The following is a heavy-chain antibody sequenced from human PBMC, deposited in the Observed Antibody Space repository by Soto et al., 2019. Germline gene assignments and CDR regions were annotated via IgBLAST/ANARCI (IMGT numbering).Heavy chain of an antibody. J-gene: IGHJ4*02. Sequence: QVQLQESRPGLVKPSETLSLTCSVSGGSVSSGGYYWSCIRQPPGKGLEWSGCIYHSGRTDYNSSLKSRVTRPLDKAKNQRSPRRNPVTAADTAVYFCARAGSNRDLDDWSQGTLGTVAA. CDR1: GGSVSSGGYY. V-gene: IGHV4-61*08. CDR3: ARAGSNRDLDD. D-gene: IGHD3-10*01. CDR2: IYHSGRT.